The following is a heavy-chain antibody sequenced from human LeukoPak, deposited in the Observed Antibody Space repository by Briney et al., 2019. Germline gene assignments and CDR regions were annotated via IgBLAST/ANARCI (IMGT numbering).Heavy chain of an antibody. CDR2: IYYSGSA. J-gene: IGHJ4*02. CDR3: ARLKRYYYDSSGYFDY. CDR1: GGSISSYF. Sequence: KPSETLSLTCTVSGGSISSYFWSWIRQPPGKGLEWIGYIYYSGSAYYNPSLKSRLTISGDTSKSQFSLRLSSVTAADTAVYYCARLKRYYYDSSGYFDYWGQGTLVTVSS. V-gene: IGHV4-59*08. D-gene: IGHD3-22*01.